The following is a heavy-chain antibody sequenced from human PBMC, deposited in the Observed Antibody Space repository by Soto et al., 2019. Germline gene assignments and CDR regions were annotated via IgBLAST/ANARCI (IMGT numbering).Heavy chain of an antibody. J-gene: IGHJ2*01. V-gene: IGHV4-30-2*01. D-gene: IGHD1-26*01. Sequence: QLQLQESGSGLVKPSQTLSLTCAVSGGSISSGGYSWSWILQPPGKGLEWIGYIFPSGSTHYNTSLKSRVTISVDTSKNQFSLKVNSVTAADTAVYFCDREGGRGSPDWYFDLWGRGTLVTVSS. CDR2: IFPSGST. CDR3: DREGGRGSPDWYFDL. CDR1: GGSISSGGYS.